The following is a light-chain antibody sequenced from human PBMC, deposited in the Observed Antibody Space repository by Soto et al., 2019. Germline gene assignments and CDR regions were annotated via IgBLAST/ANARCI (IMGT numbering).Light chain of an antibody. J-gene: IGKJ5*01. CDR2: GAS. CDR3: QQYHNWPPIT. Sequence: QSPGTLSLSPGEGATLSCSASETIRNNYLAWYQQKPGQAPRLLIYGASVRATGVPDRFSGSGSGTDFTLTISRLEPEDFAVYFCQQYHNWPPITFGQGTRLEIK. V-gene: IGKV3-20*01. CDR1: ETIRNNY.